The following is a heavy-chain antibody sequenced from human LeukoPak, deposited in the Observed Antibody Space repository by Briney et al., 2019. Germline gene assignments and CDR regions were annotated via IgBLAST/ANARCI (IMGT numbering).Heavy chain of an antibody. CDR3: AKDPHPYGSGLFYYFDY. D-gene: IGHD3-10*01. V-gene: IGHV3-23*01. Sequence: GGSLRLSCAASGFTFSSYAVSWVRQAPGKGLEWVSAISGSGGSTYYADSVKGRFTISRDNSKNTLYLQMNSLRAEDAAVYYCAKDPHPYGSGLFYYFDYWGQGTLVTVSS. CDR2: ISGSGGST. J-gene: IGHJ4*02. CDR1: GFTFSSYA.